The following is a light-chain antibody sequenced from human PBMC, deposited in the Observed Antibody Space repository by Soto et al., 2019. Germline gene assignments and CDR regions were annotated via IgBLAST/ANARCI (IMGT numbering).Light chain of an antibody. V-gene: IGKV1-5*03. CDR2: KAS. Sequence: DIQMTPSPFTLSASVGDRVTISCRAGQTISSWLAWYQHKPGKAPKLLIYKASTLQTGVPSRFSGSGSGTEFTLTISSLQPDDFATYFCQQYSRYPWTFGQGTKVEIK. CDR3: QQYSRYPWT. J-gene: IGKJ1*01. CDR1: QTISSW.